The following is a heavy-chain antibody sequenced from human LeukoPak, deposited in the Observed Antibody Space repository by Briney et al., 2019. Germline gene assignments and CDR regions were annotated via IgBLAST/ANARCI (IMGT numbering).Heavy chain of an antibody. CDR1: GFTFSSYS. V-gene: IGHV3-21*01. CDR2: ISSSSSYI. Sequence: GGSLRLSCAASGFTFSSYSMNWVRQAPGKGLDWVSSISSSSSYIYYADSVKGRFTISRDNAKNSLYLQMNSLRAEDTAVYYCARAIADTAMAPDYWGQGTLVTVSS. J-gene: IGHJ4*02. CDR3: ARAIADTAMAPDY. D-gene: IGHD5-18*01.